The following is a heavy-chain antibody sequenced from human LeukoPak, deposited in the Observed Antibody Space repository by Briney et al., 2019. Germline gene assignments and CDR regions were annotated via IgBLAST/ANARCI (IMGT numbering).Heavy chain of an antibody. CDR1: GYAFTGYS. Sequence: AASVKVSCKASGYAFTGYSIHWVRQAPGQGLEWMGWIYPKSGGTNSAQKFQGRVTMTRDTSISTAYMELSRLKFDDTAVYYCARVSTSGYRDWLDPWGQGTLVTVSS. CDR2: IYPKSGGT. J-gene: IGHJ5*02. CDR3: ARVSTSGYRDWLDP. D-gene: IGHD3-9*01. V-gene: IGHV1-2*02.